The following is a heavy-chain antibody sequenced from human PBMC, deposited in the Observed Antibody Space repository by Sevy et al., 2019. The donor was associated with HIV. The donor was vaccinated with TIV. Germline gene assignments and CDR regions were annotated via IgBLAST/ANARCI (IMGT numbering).Heavy chain of an antibody. J-gene: IGHJ4*01. CDR1: GFTFSKYW. CDR3: AXDDGNYXXXX. CDR2: IKQDAGQK. D-gene: IGHD1-26*01. V-gene: IGHV3-7*01. Sequence: GGSLRLSCAASGFTFSKYWMGWVRQAPGKGLEWVANIKQDAGQKYYVDSVKGRFTISRDNAKNSLYLQMNSLRAEDTAVYFCAXDDGNYXXXXWGXXTLVTVSS.